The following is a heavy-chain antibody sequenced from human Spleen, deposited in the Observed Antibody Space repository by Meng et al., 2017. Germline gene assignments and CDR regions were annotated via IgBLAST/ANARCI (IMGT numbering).Heavy chain of an antibody. CDR2: INHSGST. CDR3: ARNTYYYGSGSYYNAFYYYYYGMDV. Sequence: SETLSLTCAVSGYSISSGYYWGWIRQPPGKGLEWIGEINHSGSTNYNPSLKSRVTISVDTSKNQFSLKLSSVTAADTAVYYCARNTYYYGSGSYYNAFYYYYYGMDVWGQGTTVTVSS. J-gene: IGHJ6*02. D-gene: IGHD3-10*01. V-gene: IGHV4-38-2*01. CDR1: GYSISSGYY.